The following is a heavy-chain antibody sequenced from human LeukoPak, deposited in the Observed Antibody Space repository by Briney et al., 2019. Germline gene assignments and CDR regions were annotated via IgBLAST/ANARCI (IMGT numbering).Heavy chain of an antibody. Sequence: GGSLRLSCAASGFTFSSYAMSWVRQAPGKGLEWVSAISGSGGSTYYADSVKGRFTISRDNSKNTLYLQMNSLRAEDTAVYYCAKGMYYDFWSGYPDYFDYWGQGTLVTVSS. V-gene: IGHV3-23*01. CDR1: GFTFSSYA. J-gene: IGHJ4*02. CDR3: AKGMYYDFWSGYPDYFDY. D-gene: IGHD3-3*01. CDR2: ISGSGGST.